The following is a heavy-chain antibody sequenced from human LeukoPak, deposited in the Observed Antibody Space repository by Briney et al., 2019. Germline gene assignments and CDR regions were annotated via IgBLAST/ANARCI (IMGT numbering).Heavy chain of an antibody. Sequence: GESLKISCKASGYRIPTYWIGWVRQMPGKGLEGMGIIYPGDSETRYSASFQGQVTISADNSISTLYLQRNSLKVADTAMYYCSRGLYASGWFIDYWGQGTLVTVSS. J-gene: IGHJ4*02. D-gene: IGHD6-19*01. CDR3: SRGLYASGWFIDY. CDR1: GYRIPTYW. CDR2: IYPGDSET. V-gene: IGHV5-51*01.